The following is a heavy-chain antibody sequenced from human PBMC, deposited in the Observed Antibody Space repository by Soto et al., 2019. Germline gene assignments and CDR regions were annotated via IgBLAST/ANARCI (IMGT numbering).Heavy chain of an antibody. CDR2: IYYSGNT. D-gene: IGHD3-10*02. V-gene: IGHV4-30-4*01. CDR3: ACSSLYGMDV. J-gene: IGHJ6*02. Sequence: SETLSLTCSVSGGSISSGYYYWSWIRQPPGKGLEWIGNIYYSGNTYYNPSLKSLLIISIDTSKNQSSLKVGSVTAADTAVYYRACSSLYGMDVWGQGTTVTVSS. CDR1: GGSISSGYYY.